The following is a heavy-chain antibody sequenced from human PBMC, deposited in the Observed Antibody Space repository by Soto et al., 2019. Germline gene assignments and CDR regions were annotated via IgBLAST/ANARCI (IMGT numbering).Heavy chain of an antibody. CDR2: IYHSGST. J-gene: IGHJ3*02. V-gene: IGHV4-30-2*06. CDR3: ASANAGAFNI. Sequence: PSYPLSLTCAVSGGSISSGGYSWSWIRQSPGKGLEWLGYIYHSGSTYYTPSLKSRVTMSVDRSKNQFSLKLSSATAADTALYYCASANAGAFNIWGQG. CDR1: GGSISSGGYS.